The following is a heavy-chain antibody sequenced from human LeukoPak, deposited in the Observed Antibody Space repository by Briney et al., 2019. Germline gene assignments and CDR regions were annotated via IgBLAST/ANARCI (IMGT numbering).Heavy chain of an antibody. D-gene: IGHD6-19*01. J-gene: IGHJ5*02. CDR3: ARYSSGWFLDL. V-gene: IGHV3-33*01. CDR1: GFTFSGHG. CDR2: IWFDGSKE. Sequence: GGSLRLPCAASGFTFSGHGIHWVRQAPGKGLEWVAVIWFDGSKEYYADSVKGRFTISRDNSKNMLYLQMNSLRAEDTAVYYCARYSSGWFLDLWGEGTLVTVSS.